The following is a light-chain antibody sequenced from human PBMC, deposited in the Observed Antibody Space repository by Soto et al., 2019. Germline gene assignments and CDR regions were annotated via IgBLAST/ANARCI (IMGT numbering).Light chain of an antibody. CDR2: DAS. V-gene: IGKV1-5*01. CDR1: QSISSW. J-gene: IGKJ1*01. CDR3: QKYNIAPCT. Sequence: DIQMTQSPSTLSASVGDRVTITCRASQSISSWLAWYQQKPGKAPKLLIYDASSLESGVPSRFSGSGSGTEFTLTISSLQPDDFATYYCQKYNIAPCTFGQGTKVDIK.